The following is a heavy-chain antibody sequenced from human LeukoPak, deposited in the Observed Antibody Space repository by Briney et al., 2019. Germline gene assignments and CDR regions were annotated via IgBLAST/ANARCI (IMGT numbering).Heavy chain of an antibody. V-gene: IGHV1-18*01. CDR2: ISAYNGNT. CDR1: GYTFTSYG. CDR3: ARDTYYYDSSGYFDY. Sequence: GASVKVSCKASGYTFTSYGISWVRQAPGQGREWMGWISAYNGNTNYAQKLQGRVTMTTHTSTRTAYMDLRSHLSDAPAVYYCARDTYYYDSSGYFDYWGQGTPVTVSS. J-gene: IGHJ4*02. D-gene: IGHD3-22*01.